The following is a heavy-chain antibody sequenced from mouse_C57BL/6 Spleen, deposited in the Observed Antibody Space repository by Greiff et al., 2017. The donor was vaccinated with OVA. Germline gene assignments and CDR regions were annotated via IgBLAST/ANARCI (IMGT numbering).Heavy chain of an antibody. D-gene: IGHD3-3*01. CDR3: ARGGRGYYFDY. J-gene: IGHJ2*01. V-gene: IGHV3-6*01. Sequence: ESGPGLVKPSQSLSLTCSVTGYSITSGYYWNWIRQFPGNKLEWMGYISYDGSNNYNPSLKNRISITRDTSKNQFFLKLNSVTTEDTATYYCARGGRGYYFDYWGQGTTLTVSS. CDR2: ISYDGSN. CDR1: GYSITSGYY.